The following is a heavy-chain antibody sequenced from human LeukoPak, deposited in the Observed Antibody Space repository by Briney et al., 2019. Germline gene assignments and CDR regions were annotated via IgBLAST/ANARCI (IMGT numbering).Heavy chain of an antibody. CDR2: IIAIFGTA. Sequence: SVKVSCKAYGGTFSSYASSWVRQAPGQGLEWMGGIIAIFGTANYAQKFQGRVTITADESTSTAYMELSSLRSEDTAVYYCARAPPYYYDSSGYSNWFDPWGRGTLVTVSS. D-gene: IGHD3-22*01. J-gene: IGHJ5*02. V-gene: IGHV1-69*13. CDR1: GGTFSSYA. CDR3: ARAPPYYYDSSGYSNWFDP.